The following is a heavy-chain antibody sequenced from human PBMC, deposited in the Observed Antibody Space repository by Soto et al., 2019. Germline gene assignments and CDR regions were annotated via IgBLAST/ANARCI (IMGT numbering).Heavy chain of an antibody. D-gene: IGHD7-27*01. V-gene: IGHV4-59*08. Sequence: SETLSLTCTVSGDSISTDYWSWIRQSPGKGLEWIGFIYYGGSTNYNPSLKSRVTISVDTPKNQFSLKLSSVTAADTAVYYCAKNWNWGSLXHWGQGTLVTVSS. J-gene: IGHJ4*02. CDR1: GDSISTDY. CDR2: IYYGGST. CDR3: AKNWNWGSLXH.